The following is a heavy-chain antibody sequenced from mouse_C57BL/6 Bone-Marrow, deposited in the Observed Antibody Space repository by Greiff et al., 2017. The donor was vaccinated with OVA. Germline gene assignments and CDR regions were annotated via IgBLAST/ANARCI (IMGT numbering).Heavy chain of an antibody. CDR2: IYPGNSDT. V-gene: IGHV1-5*01. J-gene: IGHJ2*01. Sequence: VQLQQSGTVLARPGASVKMSCKTSGYTFTSYRMHWVKQRPGQGLEWIGAIYPGNSDTSYNQKFKGKAKLTAVTSASTAYMELSSLTNEDSAVYYCTRGYYGSRDFDYWGQGTTLTVSS. CDR1: GYTFTSYR. CDR3: TRGYYGSRDFDY. D-gene: IGHD1-1*01.